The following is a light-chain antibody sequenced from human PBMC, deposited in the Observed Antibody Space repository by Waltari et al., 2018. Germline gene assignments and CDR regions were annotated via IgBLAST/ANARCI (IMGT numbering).Light chain of an antibody. CDR3: QAWDGTTVI. CDR1: ELDNRY. Sequence: SYEVTQPPSVSVSPAQTASITCSGAELDNRYVWGYQQKPGHSPVVIIYHDVKRPSGIPERFSGSSSGKTATLTIGGTQAMDEADYYCQAWDGTTVIFGGGTKLTVL. V-gene: IGLV3-1*01. J-gene: IGLJ2*01. CDR2: HDV.